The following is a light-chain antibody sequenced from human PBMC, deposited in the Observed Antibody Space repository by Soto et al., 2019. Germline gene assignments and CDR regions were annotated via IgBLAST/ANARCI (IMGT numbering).Light chain of an antibody. CDR3: IQFTRLPPYT. Sequence: DVVMTQSPLSLPVTLGQPASISCRSSQSLAYSDGKTYLNWFQQRPGQSPRRLIYKVSNRDSGVPDRFMGSGSGTDFTVNIGRVGAEDVGIYYCIQFTRLPPYTFGQGTKLEIK. CDR2: KVS. V-gene: IGKV2-30*01. J-gene: IGKJ2*01. CDR1: QSLAYSDGKTY.